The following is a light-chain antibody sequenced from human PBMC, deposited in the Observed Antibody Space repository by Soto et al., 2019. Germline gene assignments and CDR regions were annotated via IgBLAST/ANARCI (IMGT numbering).Light chain of an antibody. J-gene: IGKJ2*01. V-gene: IGKV3-20*01. Sequence: EIILTQSPGTLSLSPGERATLSCRASQSVSSSYLAWYQQKPGQAPRLLIYGTSGRATDIPDRFSGRGSGTDFSLIISRLEPEDFAVYYCQQYGSSPPYNFGQGTKLEIK. CDR2: GTS. CDR1: QSVSSSY. CDR3: QQYGSSPPYN.